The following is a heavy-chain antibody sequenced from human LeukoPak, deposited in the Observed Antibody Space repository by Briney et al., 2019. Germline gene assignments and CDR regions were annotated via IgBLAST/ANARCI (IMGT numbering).Heavy chain of an antibody. D-gene: IGHD3-3*01. CDR2: MNPNSGNT. CDR3: ARVPEGNTYYDSWSGYLVDY. V-gene: IGHV1-8*02. J-gene: IGHJ4*02. Sequence: ASVKVSCKASGYTFTSYGISWVRQATGQGLEWMGWMNPNSGNTGYAQKFQGRVTMTRNTSISTAYMELSSLRSEDTAVYYCARVPEGNTYYDSWSGYLVDYWGQGTLVTVSS. CDR1: GYTFTSYG.